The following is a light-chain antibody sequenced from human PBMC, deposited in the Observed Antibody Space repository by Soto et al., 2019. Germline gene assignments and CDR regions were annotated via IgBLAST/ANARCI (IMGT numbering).Light chain of an antibody. J-gene: IGKJ5*01. CDR2: DAS. CDR3: QQYGTLIT. Sequence: EIVLTQSPGTLSLSPGERATLSCRASQSLGNTYLAWYQRKPGQAPRLLIYDASSRATDSPDRFSGSGAGTDFTLTISRLEPEDSAVDYCQQYGTLITFGQGTRLEIK. V-gene: IGKV3-20*01. CDR1: QSLGNTY.